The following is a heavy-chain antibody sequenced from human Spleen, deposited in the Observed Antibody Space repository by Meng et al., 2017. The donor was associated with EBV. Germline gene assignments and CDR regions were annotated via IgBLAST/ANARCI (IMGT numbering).Heavy chain of an antibody. J-gene: IGHJ4*02. CDR2: ISGSGSDI. CDR1: GFSLSDFY. D-gene: IGHD6-6*01. Sequence: VQLGEAGGGLVMPGGSPRLSCAASGFSLSDFYMTWIRQPPGKGLEWVSYISGSGSDISYRDSVKGRFTVSRDNAKNSLYLQMSSLRAEDTAVYYCARTARTPDSWGQGTLVTVSS. CDR3: ARTARTPDS. V-gene: IGHV3-11*01.